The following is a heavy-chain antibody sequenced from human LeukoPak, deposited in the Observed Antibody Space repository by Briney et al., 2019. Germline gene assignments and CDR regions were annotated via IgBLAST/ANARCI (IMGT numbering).Heavy chain of an antibody. J-gene: IGHJ6*02. CDR2: ISSSRSYI. V-gene: IGHV3-21*01. CDR3: ARDRVPLIVVVPAALTAYGMDV. CDR1: GFTFSSYS. Sequence: GGSLRLSCAASGFTFSSYSMNWVRQAPGKGLEWVSSISSSRSYIYYADSMKGRFTISRDNAKNSLYLQMNSLRAEDTAVYYCARDRVPLIVVVPAALTAYGMDVWGQGTTVTVSS. D-gene: IGHD2-2*01.